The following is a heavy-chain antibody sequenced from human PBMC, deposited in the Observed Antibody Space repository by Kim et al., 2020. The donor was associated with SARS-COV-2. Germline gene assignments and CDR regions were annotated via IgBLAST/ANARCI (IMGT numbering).Heavy chain of an antibody. D-gene: IGHD3-10*01. J-gene: IGHJ4*02. CDR2: IYDSGST. CDR3: ARHVSLYYYGSGSYYNSFDY. Sequence: SETLSLTCTVSGGSISSSSYYWGWLRQPPGLELEWIVSIYDSGSTYYNPSLQSRVTISVDTSKNQFSLKLSTATAADTAVYCCARHVSLYYYGSGSYYNSFDYWGQGTLVTVSS. V-gene: IGHV4-39*01. CDR1: GGSISSSSYY.